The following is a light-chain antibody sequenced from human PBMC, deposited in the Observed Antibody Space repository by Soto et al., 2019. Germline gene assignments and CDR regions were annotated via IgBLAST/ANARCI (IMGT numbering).Light chain of an antibody. Sequence: QSALTQPASVSGSPGQSITISCTGTSSDVGGYNYVSWYQQHPGKAPKLMSYEVSNRPSGVSNRFSDSKSVNTASLTISGLQAEDEADYYCSSYTSSSTYVFGAGTKAPVL. CDR1: SSDVGGYNY. V-gene: IGLV2-14*01. CDR3: SSYTSSSTYV. J-gene: IGLJ1*01. CDR2: EVS.